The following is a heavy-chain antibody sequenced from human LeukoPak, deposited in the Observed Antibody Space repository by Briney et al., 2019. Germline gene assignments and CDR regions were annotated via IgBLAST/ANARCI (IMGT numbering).Heavy chain of an antibody. CDR2: IYYSGST. V-gene: IGHV4-59*12. J-gene: IGHJ5*02. D-gene: IGHD3-10*01. CDR3: ANYGSGSYRFDP. CDR1: GGSISSYY. Sequence: PSETLSLTCTVSGGSISSYYWSWIRQPPGKGLEWIGYIYYSGSTYYNPSLKSRLIISLDTSKNQFSLKLNSVTAADTAVYYCANYGSGSYRFDPWGQGTLVTVSS.